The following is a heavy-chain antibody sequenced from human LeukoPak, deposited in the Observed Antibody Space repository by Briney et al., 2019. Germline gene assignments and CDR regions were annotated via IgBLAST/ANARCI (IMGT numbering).Heavy chain of an antibody. CDR3: AKNAGYSYGLYYFDY. CDR1: GFAFSKYA. V-gene: IGHV3-23*01. J-gene: IGHJ4*02. CDR2: LIASGSTT. Sequence: GGSLRLSCAASGFAFSKYAMSWVRQAPGKGLEWVSSLIASGSTTYYADSVRGRFTISRDNSKNTVHLQMDSLRAEDSAVYYCAKNAGYSYGLYYFDYWGQGTLVTVSS. D-gene: IGHD5-18*01.